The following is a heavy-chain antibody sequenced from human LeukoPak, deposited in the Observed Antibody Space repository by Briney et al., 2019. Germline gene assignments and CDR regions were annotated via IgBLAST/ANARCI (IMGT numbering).Heavy chain of an antibody. CDR1: GFTYSSYA. D-gene: IGHD2-21*01. V-gene: IGHV3-23*01. CDR3: AKFLPTHIVVANYYFDY. J-gene: IGHJ4*02. Sequence: GGSLRLSCAASGFTYSSYAMSWVRQAPGKGLEWVSAISGSGGSTYYADSVKGRFTISRDNSKNTLYLQMNSLRAEDTAVYYCAKFLPTHIVVANYYFDYWGQGTLVTVSS. CDR2: ISGSGGST.